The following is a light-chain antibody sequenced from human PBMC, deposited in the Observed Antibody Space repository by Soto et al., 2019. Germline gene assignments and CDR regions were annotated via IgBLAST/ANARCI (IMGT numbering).Light chain of an antibody. J-gene: IGLJ1*01. CDR2: EGS. Sequence: QSALTQPASVSGSPGQSITISCTGTSSDDGSYKFVSWCQQHPGKAPKLMIYEGSKRPSGVSNRFSGSKSGNTASLTISGLQAEDEADYYCCSYAGSSTWVFGTGAKLTVL. CDR1: SSDDGSYKF. V-gene: IGLV2-23*01. CDR3: CSYAGSSTWV.